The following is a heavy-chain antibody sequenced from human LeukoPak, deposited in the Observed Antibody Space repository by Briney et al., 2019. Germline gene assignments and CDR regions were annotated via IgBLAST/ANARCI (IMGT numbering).Heavy chain of an antibody. CDR2: IYHSGST. V-gene: IGHV4-38-2*01. J-gene: IGHJ4*02. CDR1: GYSISSGYY. CDR3: ARYMYYFDY. Sequence: PSETLSLTCAVSGYSISSGYYWGGIRQPPGKGLELIGSIYHSGSTYYNPSLKSRVTISVDTSKNQFSLKLSSVTAADTAVYYCARYMYYFDYWGQGTLVTVSS.